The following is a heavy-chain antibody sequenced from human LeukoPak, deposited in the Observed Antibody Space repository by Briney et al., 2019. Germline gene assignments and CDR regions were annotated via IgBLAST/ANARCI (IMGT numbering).Heavy chain of an antibody. J-gene: IGHJ4*02. V-gene: IGHV4-61*02. CDR2: IYTSGST. CDR1: GGSISSGSYY. CDR3: AREYWGPFDY. Sequence: SQTLSLTCTVSGGSISSGSYYWSWIRQPAGKGLEWIGRIYTSGSTNYNPSLKSRVTISVDTSKNQFSLKPSSVTAADTAVYYCAREYWGPFDYWGQGTLVTVSS. D-gene: IGHD3-16*01.